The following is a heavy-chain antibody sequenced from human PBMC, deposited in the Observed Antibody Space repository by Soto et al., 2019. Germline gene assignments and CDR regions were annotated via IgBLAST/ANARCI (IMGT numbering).Heavy chain of an antibody. V-gene: IGHV1-69*13. D-gene: IGHD2-15*01. CDR2: IIPVFGTT. Sequence: SVKVSCKASGGTFRNYGIGWVRQAPGQGLEWMGGIIPVFGTTNYAQKFQGGVTITADESTSTAYIEVSSLRSEDTAMFYCGRYCSGGSCHTLDYYGMDVWGQGTTVTVSS. CDR1: GGTFRNYG. J-gene: IGHJ6*02. CDR3: GRYCSGGSCHTLDYYGMDV.